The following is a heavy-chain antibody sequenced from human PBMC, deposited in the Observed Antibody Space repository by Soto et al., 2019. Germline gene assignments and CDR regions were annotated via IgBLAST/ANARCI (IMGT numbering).Heavy chain of an antibody. CDR1: GGSFSGYY. D-gene: IGHD2-15*01. J-gene: IGHJ5*02. V-gene: IGHV4-34*01. Sequence: SETLSLTCAVYGGSFSGYYWSWIRQPPGKGLEWIGEINHSGSTNYNPSLKSRVTISVDTSKNHFSLTLTSLTAADTAIYYCARVLLTPSTHLDRWGQGTLVTVSS. CDR2: INHSGST. CDR3: ARVLLTPSTHLDR.